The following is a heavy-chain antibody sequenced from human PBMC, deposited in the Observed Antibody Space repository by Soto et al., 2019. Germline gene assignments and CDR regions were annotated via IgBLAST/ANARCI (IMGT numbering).Heavy chain of an antibody. CDR3: ARGGGWLDAFDI. Sequence: TSETLSLTCTVSGGSISSYYWSWIRQPPGKRLEWIGYIYYSGGTNYNPSLKSRVTISVDTSKNQFSLKLSSVTAADTAVYYCARGGGWLDAFDIWGQGTMVTVSS. J-gene: IGHJ3*02. D-gene: IGHD6-19*01. CDR1: GGSISSYY. V-gene: IGHV4-59*01. CDR2: IYYSGGT.